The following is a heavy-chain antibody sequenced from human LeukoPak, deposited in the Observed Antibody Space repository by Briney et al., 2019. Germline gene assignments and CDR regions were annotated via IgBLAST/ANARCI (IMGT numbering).Heavy chain of an antibody. CDR3: ARSPTYYDTLTGYYYFDY. CDR2: IIPIFGTA. D-gene: IGHD3-9*01. V-gene: IGHV1-69*13. CDR1: GGTFSSYA. J-gene: IGHJ4*02. Sequence: SVKVSCKASGGTFSSYAISWVRQAPGQGLEWMGGIIPIFGTANYAQKFQGRVTITADESTSTAYMELSSLRSEDAAVYYCARSPTYYDTLTGYYYFDYWGQGTLVTVSS.